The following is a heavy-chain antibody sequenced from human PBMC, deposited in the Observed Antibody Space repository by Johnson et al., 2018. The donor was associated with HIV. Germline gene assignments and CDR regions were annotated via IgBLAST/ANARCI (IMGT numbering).Heavy chain of an antibody. J-gene: IGHJ3*02. CDR2: ISSSGSTI. CDR1: GFTFSDYY. V-gene: IGHV3-11*04. CDR3: AREPQWWESAFDI. Sequence: QVQLVESGGGLVKPGGPLRLSCAASGFTFSDYYMSWIRQAPGKGLEWVSYISSSGSTIYYADSVTGLFTISRYNAKNSLYLQMNSLRAEDTAVYYCAREPQWWESAFDIWGQGTMVTVSS. D-gene: IGHD1-26*01.